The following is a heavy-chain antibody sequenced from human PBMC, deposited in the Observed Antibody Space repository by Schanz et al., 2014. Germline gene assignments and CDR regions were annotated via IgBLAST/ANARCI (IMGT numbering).Heavy chain of an antibody. V-gene: IGHV3-74*02. D-gene: IGHD1-26*01. CDR2: INSDGSTT. CDR1: GFTFDDYG. CDR3: ASMSDSGSFDS. Sequence: EVQLVESGGGLVQPGRSLRLSCAASGFTFDDYGMHWVRQVPGKGLVWVSRINSDGSTTIYADSVKGRFTISRDNAKNTLYLQMNSLRAEDTAVYYCASMSDSGSFDSWGQGTLVTVSS. J-gene: IGHJ4*02.